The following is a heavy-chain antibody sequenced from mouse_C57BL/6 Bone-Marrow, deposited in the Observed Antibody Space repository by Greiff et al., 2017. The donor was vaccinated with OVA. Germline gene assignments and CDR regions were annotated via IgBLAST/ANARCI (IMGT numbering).Heavy chain of an antibody. D-gene: IGHD2-2*01. CDR3: ARRGYYWYFDV. Sequence: EVKLVESGGGLVQPGGSLKLSCAASGFTFSDYYMYWVRQTPEKRLAWVAYLSNGGGSTYYPDTVKGRFTISRDNAKNTLYLQMSRLKSEDTAMYYCARRGYYWYFDVWGTGTTVTVSS. J-gene: IGHJ1*03. CDR2: LSNGGGST. V-gene: IGHV5-12*01. CDR1: GFTFSDYY.